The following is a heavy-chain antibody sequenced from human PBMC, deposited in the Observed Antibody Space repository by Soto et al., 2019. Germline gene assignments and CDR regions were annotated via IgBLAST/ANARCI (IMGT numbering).Heavy chain of an antibody. V-gene: IGHV4-61*01. CDR2: IYYSGST. CDR1: GGSVSSGSYY. Sequence: SETLSLTCTVSGGSVSSGSYYWSWIRQPPGKGLEWIGYIYYSGSTNYNPSLKSRVTISVDTSKNQFSLKLSSVTAADTAVYYWAREPYRSGWYYFDYWGQGTLVTVS. J-gene: IGHJ4*02. CDR3: AREPYRSGWYYFDY. D-gene: IGHD6-19*01.